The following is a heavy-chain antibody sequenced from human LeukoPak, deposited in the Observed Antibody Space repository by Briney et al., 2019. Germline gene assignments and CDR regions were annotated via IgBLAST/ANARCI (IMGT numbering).Heavy chain of an antibody. V-gene: IGHV3-30*04. CDR2: ISYDGSDE. D-gene: IGHD6-19*01. CDR3: AREDRGWYPAY. CDR1: GFSFDDYA. Sequence: GGSLRLSCAASGFSFDDYAMHWVRQAPGKGLEWVALISYDGSDEYYADSVKGRFTISKDNPKNTVSLQMNSLRPEDTAVYYCAREDRGWYPAYWGQGTLVTVSS. J-gene: IGHJ4*02.